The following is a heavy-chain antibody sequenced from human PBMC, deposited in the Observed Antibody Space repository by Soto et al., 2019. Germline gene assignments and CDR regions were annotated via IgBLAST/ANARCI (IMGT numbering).Heavy chain of an antibody. D-gene: IGHD2-2*01. CDR1: GFTFSSYS. Sequence: GGSLRLSCAASGFTFSSYSMNWVRQAPGKGLEWVSYISSSSSTIYYADSVKGRFTISRDNAKTSLYLHMNSLRAEDTAVYYCARDLVTSTSPIDYWGQGTLVTVSS. V-gene: IGHV3-48*01. J-gene: IGHJ4*02. CDR3: ARDLVTSTSPIDY. CDR2: ISSSSSTI.